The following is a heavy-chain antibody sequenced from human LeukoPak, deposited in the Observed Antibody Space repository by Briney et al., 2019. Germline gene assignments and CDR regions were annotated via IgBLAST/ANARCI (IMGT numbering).Heavy chain of an antibody. CDR2: ISYDGSDN. D-gene: IGHD5-12*01. CDR1: GFSFSRYW. V-gene: IGHV3-30*18. Sequence: GGSLRLSCAASGFSFSRYWMSWVRQAPGKGLEWVAVISYDGSDNYYADSVKGRFTISRDNSKNTLYLQMNSLRAEDTAVYYCAKALRHANAFDIWGQGTMVTVSS. J-gene: IGHJ3*02. CDR3: AKALRHANAFDI.